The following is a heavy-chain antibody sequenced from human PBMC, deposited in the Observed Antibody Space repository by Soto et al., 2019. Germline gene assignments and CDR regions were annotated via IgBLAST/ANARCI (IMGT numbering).Heavy chain of an antibody. CDR2: INCGTGQT. V-gene: IGHV1-3*01. CDR3: ARGKGMEENYYYYGLDI. D-gene: IGHD1-1*01. Sequence: ASVKVSCKASGYSFSTYAMHWLRQAPGQSLEWMGWINCGTGQTEFSQRFQDRITITRDTSASTAYMELSSLRSEDTAVYYCARGKGMEENYYYYGLDIWGQGTTVTVSS. CDR1: GYSFSTYA. J-gene: IGHJ6*02.